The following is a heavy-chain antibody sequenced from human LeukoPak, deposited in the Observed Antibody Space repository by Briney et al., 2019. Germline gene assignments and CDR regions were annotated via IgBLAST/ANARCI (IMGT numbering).Heavy chain of an antibody. CDR2: IYYSGST. D-gene: IGHD2-2*01. CDR1: GGSISSYY. Sequence: SETLSLTCTVSGGSISSYYWSWIRQPPGKGLEWIGYIYYSGSTKYNPSLKSRVTISVDTSKNQFSLKLSSVTAADTVVYYCARDRRGYCSSTSCYGPYYYYGMDVWGKGTTVTVSS. CDR3: ARDRRGYCSSTSCYGPYYYYGMDV. V-gene: IGHV4-59*01. J-gene: IGHJ6*04.